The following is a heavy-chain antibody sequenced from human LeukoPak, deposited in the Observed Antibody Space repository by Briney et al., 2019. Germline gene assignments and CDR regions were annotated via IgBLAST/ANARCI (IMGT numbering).Heavy chain of an antibody. CDR1: GYAFASHW. D-gene: IGHD3-22*01. V-gene: IGHV5-51*01. CDR3: ARFEVNHEDSSSFYYFDH. J-gene: IGHJ4*02. CDR2: IYPDDSDT. Sequence: GESLQISCRVYGYAFASHWIGRVRQVPGKGLGWMGIIYPDDSDTKYSPSFQGQVAFSADKSVNTAYLQWSSLKASDSAMYYCARFEVNHEDSSSFYYFDHWGQGTLVTVSS.